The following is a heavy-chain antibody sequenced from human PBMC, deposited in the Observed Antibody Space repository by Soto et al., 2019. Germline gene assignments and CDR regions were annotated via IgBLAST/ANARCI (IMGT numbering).Heavy chain of an antibody. CDR3: ARAPRDLGTGYYFDH. J-gene: IGHJ4*02. CDR1: GYTFTGYY. CDR2: INPNSGGT. D-gene: IGHD1-1*01. Sequence: QVPLVQSGAEVKKPGASVKVSCKASGYTFTGYYMHWVRQAPGQGLEWMGWINPNSGGTNYAQKFQGRVTMTRDTSISTAYMELSRLRSDDTAVYYCARAPRDLGTGYYFDHWGQGTLVTVSS. V-gene: IGHV1-2*02.